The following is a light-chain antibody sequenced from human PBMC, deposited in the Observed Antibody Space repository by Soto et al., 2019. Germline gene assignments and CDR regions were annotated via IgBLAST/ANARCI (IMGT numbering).Light chain of an antibody. CDR3: QQYGGSPRT. Sequence: EIVLTQSPGTLSLSPGERTTLSCRASQSVSSSYLAWYQQKPGQAPRLLISGASSRAADIPDRFSGSGSGTDFTLTINRLEPEDFAVYYCQQYGGSPRTFGQGTKVDIK. CDR1: QSVSSSY. V-gene: IGKV3-20*01. CDR2: GAS. J-gene: IGKJ1*01.